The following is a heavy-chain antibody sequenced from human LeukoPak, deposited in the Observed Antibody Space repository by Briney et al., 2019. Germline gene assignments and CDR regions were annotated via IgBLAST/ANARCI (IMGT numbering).Heavy chain of an antibody. D-gene: IGHD6-6*01. Sequence: GGSLRLSCAASGFTFSSYGMSWVRQAPGKGLEWVSTFSGTGEITYYADSVKGRFTISRDNSKNTLYLQMTSLRAEDTARYYCAKHPRLVRYFDSWGQGTLVTVSS. V-gene: IGHV3-23*01. J-gene: IGHJ4*02. CDR2: FSGTGEIT. CDR3: AKHPRLVRYFDS. CDR1: GFTFSSYG.